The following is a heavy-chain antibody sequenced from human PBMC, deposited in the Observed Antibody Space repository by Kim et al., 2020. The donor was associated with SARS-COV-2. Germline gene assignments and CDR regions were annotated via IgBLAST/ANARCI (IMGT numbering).Heavy chain of an antibody. CDR2: MNPNSGNT. J-gene: IGHJ6*02. CDR1: GYTFTSYD. V-gene: IGHV1-8*01. CDR3: AKYGESYYYYGMDV. Sequence: ASVKVSCKASGYTFTSYDINWVRQATGQGLEWMGWMNPNSGNTGYAQKFQGRVTMTRNTSISTAYMELSSLRSEETAVYYCAKYGESYYYYGMDVWGQGTTVTVSS. D-gene: IGHD4-17*01.